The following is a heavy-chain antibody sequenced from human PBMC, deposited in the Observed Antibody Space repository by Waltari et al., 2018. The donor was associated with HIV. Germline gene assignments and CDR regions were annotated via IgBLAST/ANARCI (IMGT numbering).Heavy chain of an antibody. CDR2: ISWNSGTI. Sequence: EVLLVESGGDLVQPGGSLRLSCADSGFKFADYARHWVRQAPGRGLEWVSSISWNSGTIGYADSVKGRFTISRDNAKNSLSLQMNSLRPGDTALYYCAKVGMTAVTSYAIDIWGQGTMVTVSS. J-gene: IGHJ3*02. CDR1: GFKFADYA. CDR3: AKVGMTAVTSYAIDI. V-gene: IGHV3-9*01. D-gene: IGHD4-17*01.